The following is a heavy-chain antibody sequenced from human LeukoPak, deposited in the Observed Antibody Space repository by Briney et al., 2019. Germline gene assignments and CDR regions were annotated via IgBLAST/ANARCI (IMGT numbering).Heavy chain of an antibody. CDR2: IIPIFGTA. CDR3: ARGVAGMNFDY. CDR1: GGTFSSYA. Sequence: ASVKVSCKASGGTFSSYAISWVRQAPGQGLEWMGGIIPIFGTANYAQKFQGRVTITADESTSTAYMELSSLRSDDTAVYYCARGVAGMNFDYWGQGTLVTVSS. J-gene: IGHJ4*02. V-gene: IGHV1-69*13. D-gene: IGHD6-19*01.